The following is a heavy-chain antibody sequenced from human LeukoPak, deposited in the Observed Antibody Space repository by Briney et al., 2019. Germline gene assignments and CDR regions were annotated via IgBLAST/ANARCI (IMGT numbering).Heavy chain of an antibody. CDR2: IWYGGSNK. CDR3: AKEGGRIVGATTALDY. J-gene: IGHJ4*02. Sequence: GGSLRLSCAASGFTFSSYGMHWVRQAPGKGLEWVAVIWYGGSNKYYADSVKGRFTISRDNSKNTLYLQMNSLRAEDTAVYYCAKEGGRIVGATTALDYWGQGTLVTVSS. V-gene: IGHV3-30*02. CDR1: GFTFSSYG. D-gene: IGHD1-26*01.